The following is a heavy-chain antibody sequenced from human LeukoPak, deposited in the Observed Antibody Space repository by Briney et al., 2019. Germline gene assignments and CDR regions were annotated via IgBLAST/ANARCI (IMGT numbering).Heavy chain of an antibody. Sequence: PGGSLRLYCAASGFTFSSYSMNWVRQAPGKGLEWVSSISSSSSYIYYADSVKGRFTISRDNAKNSLYLQMNSLRAEDTAVYYCARVGGYSYGTWIDYWGQGTLVTVSS. D-gene: IGHD5-18*01. CDR3: ARVGGYSYGTWIDY. CDR1: GFTFSSYS. J-gene: IGHJ4*02. V-gene: IGHV3-21*01. CDR2: ISSSSSYI.